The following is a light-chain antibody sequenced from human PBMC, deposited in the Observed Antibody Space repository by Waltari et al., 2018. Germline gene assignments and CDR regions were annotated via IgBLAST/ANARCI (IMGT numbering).Light chain of an antibody. J-gene: IGLJ3*02. CDR2: EDT. CDR1: ALPDTS. Sequence: SYELTQQPSVSVSPGQTARSTCSGDALPDTSVSWYQPQPCQAPVLVIFEDTKRPSGIPERFSGSSSGTTATLTISGAQVEDEADYYCYSTVSSGDHGVFGGGTKLTVL. CDR3: YSTVSSGDHGV. V-gene: IGLV3-10*01.